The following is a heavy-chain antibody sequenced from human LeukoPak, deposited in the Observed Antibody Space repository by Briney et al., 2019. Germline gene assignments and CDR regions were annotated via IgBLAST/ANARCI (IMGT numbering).Heavy chain of an antibody. V-gene: IGHV4-38-2*02. CDR2: IYHSGST. CDR3: ARDFRAYCGGDCAGY. CDR1: GYSISSGYY. D-gene: IGHD2-21*02. Sequence: SETLSLTCTVSGYSISSGYYWGWIRQPPGKGLEWIGSIYHSGSTYYNPSLKSRVTISVDTSKNQFSLKLSSVTAADTAVYYCARDFRAYCGGDCAGYWGQGTLVTVSS. J-gene: IGHJ4*02.